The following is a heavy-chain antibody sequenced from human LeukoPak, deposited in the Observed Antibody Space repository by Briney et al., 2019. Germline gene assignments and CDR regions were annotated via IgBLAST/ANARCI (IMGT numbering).Heavy chain of an antibody. V-gene: IGHV4-34*01. CDR3: ARGVRRFLMRGYGMDV. CDR1: GGSFSGYY. D-gene: IGHD3-16*01. J-gene: IGHJ6*02. CDR2: INHSGGT. Sequence: SETLSLTCAVYGGSFSGYYWSWIRQPPGKGLEWIGEINHSGGTNYNPSLKSRVTISVDTSKNQFSLKLSSVTAADTAVYYCARGVRRFLMRGYGMDVWGQGTTVTVSS.